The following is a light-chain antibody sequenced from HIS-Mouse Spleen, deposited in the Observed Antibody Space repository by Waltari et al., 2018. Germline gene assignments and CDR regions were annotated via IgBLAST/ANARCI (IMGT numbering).Light chain of an antibody. J-gene: IGLJ1*01. CDR3: CSYAGSSTYV. Sequence: QSALTQPASVSGSPGQSITISCTGTSSDFGSHNLAPRYQQHPGKAPKLMIYEGSKRPSGVSNRFSGSKSGNTASLTISGLQAEDEADYYCCSYAGSSTYVFGTGTKVTVL. CDR1: SSDFGSHNL. CDR2: EGS. V-gene: IGLV2-23*01.